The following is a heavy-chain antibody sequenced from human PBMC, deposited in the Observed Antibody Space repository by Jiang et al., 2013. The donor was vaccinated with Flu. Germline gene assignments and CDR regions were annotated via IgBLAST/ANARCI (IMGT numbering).Heavy chain of an antibody. CDR1: GFTFSSYA. D-gene: IGHD4-17*01. J-gene: IGHJ4*02. Sequence: LSCAASGFTFSSYAMHWVRQAPGKGLEWVAAISYDESKKYYADSVKGRLTISRDSSKNTLYLQMNGLRAEDTAVYFCARPDYGDYYFDYWGQGTLVTVSS. CDR2: ISYDESKK. CDR3: ARPDYGDYYFDY. V-gene: IGHV3-30*04.